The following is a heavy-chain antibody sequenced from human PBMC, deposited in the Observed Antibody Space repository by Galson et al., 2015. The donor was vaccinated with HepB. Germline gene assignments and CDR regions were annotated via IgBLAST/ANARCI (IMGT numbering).Heavy chain of an antibody. Sequence: SLRLSCAPSGFTISSYTMTWVRQAPGKGLEWVSHIVSSSGSTHYADSVRGRFTISRDSARNSMDLLMNSLRVEDTAMYYCVRERGGYFYDYWGQGTLVTVSS. D-gene: IGHD3-16*01. V-gene: IGHV3-48*04. CDR2: IVSSSGST. CDR3: VRERGGYFYDY. J-gene: IGHJ4*02. CDR1: GFTISSYT.